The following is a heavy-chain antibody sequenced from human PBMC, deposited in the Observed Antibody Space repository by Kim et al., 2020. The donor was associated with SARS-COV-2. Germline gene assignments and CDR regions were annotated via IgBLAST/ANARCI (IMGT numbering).Heavy chain of an antibody. D-gene: IGHD3-22*01. CDR2: IYYSGST. Sequence: SETLSLTCTVSGGSISSSSYYWGWIRQPPGKGLEWIGSIYYSGSTYYNPSLKSRVTISVDTSKNQFSLKLSSVTAADTAVYYCARDDSTGYWYYWGQGTLVTVSS. V-gene: IGHV4-39*02. CDR1: GGSISSSSYY. J-gene: IGHJ4*02. CDR3: ARDDSTGYWYY.